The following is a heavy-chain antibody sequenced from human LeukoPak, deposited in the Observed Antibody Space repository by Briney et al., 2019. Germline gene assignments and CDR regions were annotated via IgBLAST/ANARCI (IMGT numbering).Heavy chain of an antibody. Sequence: PGGSLRLSCAASGFTFSSYAMSWVRQPPGKGLEWVSGISGSGDSTYYADSVKGRFTISRDNSKNTLYLQMNSLRAEDTAVYYCARGGDSSGWYGVYWGQGTLVTVSS. V-gene: IGHV3-23*01. CDR1: GFTFSSYA. CDR2: ISGSGDST. CDR3: ARGGDSSGWYGVY. J-gene: IGHJ4*02. D-gene: IGHD6-19*01.